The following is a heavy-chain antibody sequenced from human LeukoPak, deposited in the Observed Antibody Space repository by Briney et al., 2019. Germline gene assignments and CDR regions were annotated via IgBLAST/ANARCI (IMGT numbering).Heavy chain of an antibody. D-gene: IGHD1-1*01. J-gene: IGHJ2*01. CDR1: GFTFSSYA. Sequence: PGGSLRLSCSASGFTFSSYAMSWVRQAPGKGLEWVGRIRGKIDGGTTDYAAPVKGRFTISRDDSESTLYLHLTSLQIEDAAMYYCTTMGGNNWFDWYFDLWGRGTLVTVYS. V-gene: IGHV3-15*01. CDR3: TTMGGNNWFDWYFDL. CDR2: IRGKIDGGTT.